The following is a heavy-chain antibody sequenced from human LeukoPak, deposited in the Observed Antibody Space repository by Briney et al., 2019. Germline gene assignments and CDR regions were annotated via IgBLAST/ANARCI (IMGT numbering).Heavy chain of an antibody. V-gene: IGHV3-11*03. Sequence: LSLTCTVSGGSISSYYWSWIRQPPGKGLEWVSYISSSSSYTNYADSVKGRFTISRDNAKNSLYLQMNSLRAEDTAVYYCASYRWDVDTAMPGGFDPWGQGTLVTVSS. J-gene: IGHJ5*02. D-gene: IGHD5-18*01. CDR1: GGSISSYY. CDR3: ASYRWDVDTAMPGGFDP. CDR2: ISSSSSYT.